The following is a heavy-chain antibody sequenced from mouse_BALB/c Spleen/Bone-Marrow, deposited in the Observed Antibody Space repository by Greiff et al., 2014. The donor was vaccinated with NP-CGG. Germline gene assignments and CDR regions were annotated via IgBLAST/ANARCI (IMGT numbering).Heavy chain of an antibody. V-gene: IGHV2-9*02. Sequence: QVQQSGPGLVAPSQSLSITCTVSGFSLTTYGVHWVRQPPGKGLEWLGVLWADGSTNYNSALMSRLSISKDNSKSQVFLKMNSLQTDDTAMYYCARITTATGAMDYWGQGTSVTVSS. CDR1: GFSLTTYG. CDR2: LWADGST. CDR3: ARITTATGAMDY. D-gene: IGHD1-2*01. J-gene: IGHJ4*01.